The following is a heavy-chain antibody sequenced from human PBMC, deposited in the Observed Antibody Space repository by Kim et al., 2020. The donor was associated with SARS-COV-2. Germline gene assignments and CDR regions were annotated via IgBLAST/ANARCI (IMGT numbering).Heavy chain of an antibody. CDR3: ARGPQRWLQMEDYYFDY. J-gene: IGHJ4*02. V-gene: IGHV1-8*01. Sequence: ASVKVSCKASGYTFTNYDINWARQATGQGLDWMGWMNPKSGDTGFPRKFQGRVTMTRNTSISTAYMELSSLRSEDTAVYYCARGPQRWLQMEDYYFDYWGQGTLFTVSS. CDR1: GYTFTNYD. CDR2: MNPKSGDT. D-gene: IGHD1-1*01.